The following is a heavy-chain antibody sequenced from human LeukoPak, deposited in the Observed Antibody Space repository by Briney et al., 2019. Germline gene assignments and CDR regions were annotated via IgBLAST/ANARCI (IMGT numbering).Heavy chain of an antibody. V-gene: IGHV1-2*02. CDR1: GYTFTGYY. CDR2: INPNSGGT. Sequence: ASVKVSCKASGYTFTGYYMHWVRQAPGQGFEWMGWINPNSGGTNYAQKFQGRVTMTRDTSISTAYMELSRLRSDDTAVYYCAREDIVVVPAAKGCVDYWGQGTLVTVSS. D-gene: IGHD2-2*01. J-gene: IGHJ4*02. CDR3: AREDIVVVPAAKGCVDY.